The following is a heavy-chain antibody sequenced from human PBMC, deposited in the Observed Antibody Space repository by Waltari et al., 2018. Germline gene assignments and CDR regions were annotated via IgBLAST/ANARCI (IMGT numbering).Heavy chain of an antibody. D-gene: IGHD6-19*01. Sequence: QVQLQESGPGLVKPSETLSLTCTVSGGSISSYYWSWIRPTPGKGLEWIGYNYYSGGNNDNPALMGRAPISVDTSKSQFALKLSSVTAADTAVYYCARGKEEQWLVHNYYYYMDVWGKGTKVTVSS. CDR2: NYYSGGN. CDR3: ARGKEEQWLVHNYYYYMDV. V-gene: IGHV4-59*01. J-gene: IGHJ6*03. CDR1: GGSISSYY.